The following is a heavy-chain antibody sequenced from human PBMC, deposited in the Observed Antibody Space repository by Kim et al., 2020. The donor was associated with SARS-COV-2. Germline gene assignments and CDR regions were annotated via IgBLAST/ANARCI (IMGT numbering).Heavy chain of an antibody. J-gene: IGHJ5*02. CDR1: GFTFSSYA. D-gene: IGHD2-2*02. Sequence: GGSLRLSCAASGFTFSSYAMHWVRQAPGKGLEWVAIISYDGSSKSYADSGKGRFTISRDNSKNTLYLQMNSLRAEDTSVYYCARDRACTSTSCYTGYWFDPWGQGTLLTVSS. CDR2: ISYDGSSK. V-gene: IGHV3-30-3*01. CDR3: ARDRACTSTSCYTGYWFDP.